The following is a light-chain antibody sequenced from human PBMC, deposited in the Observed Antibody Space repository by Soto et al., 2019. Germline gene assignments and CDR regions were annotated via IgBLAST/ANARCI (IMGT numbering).Light chain of an antibody. J-gene: IGKJ1*01. CDR1: QNIADF. V-gene: IGKV1-39*01. Sequence: DIQVTQSPSSLSASEGDRVTITCRASQNIADFLNWYQQSSGKAPKLLIPAASSLHTGVPSRFSGSGSGTDFTLTISGLQPEDFAIYYCEQTYRSPRTFGQGTKVEIK. CDR3: EQTYRSPRT. CDR2: AAS.